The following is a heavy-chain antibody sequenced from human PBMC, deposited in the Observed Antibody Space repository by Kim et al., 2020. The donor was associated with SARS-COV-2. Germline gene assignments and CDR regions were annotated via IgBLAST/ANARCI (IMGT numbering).Heavy chain of an antibody. CDR1: GYTFTSYA. J-gene: IGHJ6*02. CDR2: INAGNGNT. V-gene: IGHV1-3*01. CDR3: ARNVHNTNGDRPVPHIYYYYGMDV. D-gene: IGHD2-8*01. Sequence: ASVKVSCKASGYTFTSYAMHWVRQAPGQRLEWMGWINAGNGNTKYSQKFQGRVTITRDTSASTAYMELSSLRSEDTAVYYCARNVHNTNGDRPVPHIYYYYGMDVWGQGTTVTVSS.